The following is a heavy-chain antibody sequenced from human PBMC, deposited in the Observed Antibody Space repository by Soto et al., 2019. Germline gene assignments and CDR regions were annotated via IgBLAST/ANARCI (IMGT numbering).Heavy chain of an antibody. J-gene: IGHJ2*01. CDR3: ASDPQCGRSMVFWDSDH. V-gene: IGHV1-3*01. CDR1: GYTFTNYA. D-gene: IGHD3-10*01. Sequence: ASVKVSCKASGYTFTNYAIHWVRQAPGQRLEWMGWINAGNGNTKYSQKFQGRVTITSDTSASIAYMELSSLRSEDTAVYYFASDPQCGRSMVFWDSDHWGRVTLVT. CDR2: INAGNGNT.